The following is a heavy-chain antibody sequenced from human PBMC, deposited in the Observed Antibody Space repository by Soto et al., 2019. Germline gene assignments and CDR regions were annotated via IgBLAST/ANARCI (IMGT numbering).Heavy chain of an antibody. Sequence: EVQLLESGGGLVQPGGSLRLCCVASGFSFSSYAMTWVRQAPGKGLEWVSVISGTDGSTYYAHSVKGRFTISRDNSKNTLYLQMNSLRAEDTAVYYCAKNRERDAWYEDYWGQGTLVTVSS. V-gene: IGHV3-23*01. CDR2: ISGTDGST. CDR1: GFSFSSYA. J-gene: IGHJ4*02. CDR3: AKNRERDAWYEDY. D-gene: IGHD6-13*01.